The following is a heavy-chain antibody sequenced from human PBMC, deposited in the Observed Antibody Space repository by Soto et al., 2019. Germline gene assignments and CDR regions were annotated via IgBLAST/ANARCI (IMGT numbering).Heavy chain of an antibody. CDR2: IYPSGMP. Sequence: SETLSLTCTVSGGSISNAAYSWSWIRQPPGKGMEWIGYIYPSGMPFYNPSLRSRVTISIDRSNDQFSLNLKSVTAADTAVYYCARERGGYGLFDSWGQGTLVTVSS. J-gene: IGHJ4*02. D-gene: IGHD5-18*01. CDR3: ARERGGYGLFDS. V-gene: IGHV4-30-2*01. CDR1: GGSISNAAYS.